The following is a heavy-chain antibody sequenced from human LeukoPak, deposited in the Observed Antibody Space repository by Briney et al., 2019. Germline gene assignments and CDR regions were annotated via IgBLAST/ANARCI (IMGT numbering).Heavy chain of an antibody. V-gene: IGHV4-4*07. J-gene: IGHJ4*02. CDR2: IYTSGST. D-gene: IGHD1-26*01. CDR3: ARENSGSYREFDY. CDR1: GGSISSYY. Sequence: PSETLSLTCTASGGSISSYYWSWIRQPAGKGLEWIGRIYTSGSTNYNASLKSRVSMSVDTSKNQFSLKLSSVTAADTAVFYCARENSGSYREFDYWGQRTLVTVSS.